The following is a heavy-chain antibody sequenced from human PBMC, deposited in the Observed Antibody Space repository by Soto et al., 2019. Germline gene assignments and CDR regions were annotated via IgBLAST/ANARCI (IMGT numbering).Heavy chain of an antibody. CDR3: ARGSSIAGLYYGMDV. Sequence: WTWIRQHPGKGLEWIGYNYYSGFTYYNPSLKSRVTISLDTSKNQFSLKLSSVTAADTAVYYCARGSSIAGLYYGMDVWGQGTTVTVSS. V-gene: IGHV4-31*02. CDR2: NYYSGFT. D-gene: IGHD6-6*01. J-gene: IGHJ6*02.